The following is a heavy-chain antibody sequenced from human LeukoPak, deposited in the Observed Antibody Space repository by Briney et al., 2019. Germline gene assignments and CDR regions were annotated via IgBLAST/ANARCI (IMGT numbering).Heavy chain of an antibody. D-gene: IGHD5-12*01. CDR1: GYILTEVA. V-gene: IGHV1-24*01. J-gene: IGHJ4*02. CDR3: AMTDRYAGRPFDY. Sequence: GASVKVSCKASGYILTEVAINWVRQAPGKGLEWIGGFDPEYDEDGETLFAQKFQGRVTMTEDASTDTAYMVLSSLRSEDTAVYYCAMTDRYAGRPFDYWGQGTLVTVSS. CDR2: FDPEYDEDGET.